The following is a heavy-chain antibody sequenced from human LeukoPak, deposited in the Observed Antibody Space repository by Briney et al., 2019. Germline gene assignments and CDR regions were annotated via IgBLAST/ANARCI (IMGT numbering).Heavy chain of an antibody. CDR1: GFTLSSYW. CDR3: ARPAADCGGDCYWAFDY. D-gene: IGHD2-21*01. V-gene: IGHV3-7*01. J-gene: IGHJ4*02. Sequence: GGSLRLSCAASGFTLSSYWMSWVRQAPGKGLEWVANLKQDGTEKYYLDSVKGRFTISRDNAKNSLYLQMNSLRAEDAAVYYCARPAADCGGDCYWAFDYWGQGTLVTVSS. CDR2: LKQDGTEK.